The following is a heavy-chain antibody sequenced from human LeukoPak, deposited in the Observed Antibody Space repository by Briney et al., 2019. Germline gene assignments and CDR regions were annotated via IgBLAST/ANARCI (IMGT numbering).Heavy chain of an antibody. CDR1: GGSISSSSYY. CDR2: IYTTGST. CDR3: ARRQDGHDY. V-gene: IGHV4-61*02. Sequence: SETLSLTCTVSGGSISSSSYYWNWLRQPAGKGLEWIGRIYTTGSTDYNPSLKSRVTISLDTARNQFSLKLSSVTAADTAVYYCARRQDGHDYWGQGTLVTVSS. J-gene: IGHJ4*02.